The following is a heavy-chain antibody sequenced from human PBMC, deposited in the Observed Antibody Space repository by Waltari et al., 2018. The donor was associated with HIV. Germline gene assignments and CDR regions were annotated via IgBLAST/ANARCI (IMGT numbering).Heavy chain of an antibody. V-gene: IGHV4-4*08. CDR3: ARSRSGSYGYFDS. CDR1: GGSMGDYY. Sequence: QVQLQESGPRLVKPSGTLSLICSVSGGSMGDYYWRSIRQSPGKEMEWIGHVFIIGSTNYNPSLKSRLTISIDRSRSQISLKLASVTAADTGFYYCARSRSGSYGYFDSWGQGALVTVSS. CDR2: VFIIGST. D-gene: IGHD1-26*01. J-gene: IGHJ4*02.